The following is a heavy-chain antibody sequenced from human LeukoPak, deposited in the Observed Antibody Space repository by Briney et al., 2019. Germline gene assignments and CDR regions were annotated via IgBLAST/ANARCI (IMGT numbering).Heavy chain of an antibody. Sequence: PGGSLRLSCVASGFAFSSYWMHWVRQAPGKGLVWVSRIRGDESITSYADSVKGRFTISRDNAKNTLYLQMHSLRTEDTAVYYCARSETIGMASITYTSWGQGTLVAVSS. J-gene: IGHJ4*02. CDR1: GFAFSSYW. CDR2: IRGDESIT. V-gene: IGHV3-74*01. D-gene: IGHD5-24*01. CDR3: ARSETIGMASITYTS.